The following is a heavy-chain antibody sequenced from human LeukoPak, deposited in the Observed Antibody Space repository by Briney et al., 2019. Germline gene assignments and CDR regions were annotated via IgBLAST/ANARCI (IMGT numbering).Heavy chain of an antibody. D-gene: IGHD6-19*01. J-gene: IGHJ4*02. CDR3: AREAGTGDY. CDR2: IKPDGSEK. Sequence: GGSLRLSCVASGFTFSNYWMTWVRQAPGKGLEWVANIKPDGSEKYYVDSVRGRFTISRDNAKNSLYLQMNSLRAEDTAVYYCAREAGTGDYWGQGTLVTVSS. V-gene: IGHV3-7*01. CDR1: GFTFSNYW.